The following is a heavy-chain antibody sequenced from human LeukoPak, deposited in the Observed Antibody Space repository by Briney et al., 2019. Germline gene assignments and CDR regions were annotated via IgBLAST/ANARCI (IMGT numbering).Heavy chain of an antibody. J-gene: IGHJ4*02. CDR2: IYYSGSA. D-gene: IGHD6-6*01. CDR1: GGSIRGYY. Sequence: SETLSLTCTVSGGSIRGYYWTWIRQPPGKGLEWIGYIYYSGSAKYNPSLKSRVTISVDTSKNQFSLKLTSVTAADTAVYYCARDIGAARSDYWGQGTLVTVSS. V-gene: IGHV4-59*01. CDR3: ARDIGAARSDY.